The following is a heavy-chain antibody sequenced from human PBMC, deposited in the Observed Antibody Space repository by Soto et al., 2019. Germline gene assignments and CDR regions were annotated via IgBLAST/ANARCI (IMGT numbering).Heavy chain of an antibody. Sequence: GGSLRLSCAASGFTFSSYEMNWVRQAPGKGLEWVSYISSSGGIIYYADSVKGRFTISRDNSKNTLYLQMNSLRAEDTAVYYCARDREVRYFDWLLEVNWFDPWGQGTLVTVSS. D-gene: IGHD3-9*01. J-gene: IGHJ5*02. CDR1: GFTFSSYE. V-gene: IGHV3-48*03. CDR3: ARDREVRYFDWLLEVNWFDP. CDR2: ISSSGGII.